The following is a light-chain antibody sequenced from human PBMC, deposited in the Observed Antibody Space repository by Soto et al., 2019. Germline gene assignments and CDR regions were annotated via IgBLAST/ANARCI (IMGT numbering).Light chain of an antibody. CDR3: QSYDSSLSGSEV. CDR1: SSNIRAGHD. Sequence: QSVLTQPPSVSGAPGQRVTISCTGSSSNIRAGHDVHWYQQLPGTAPKLLIYGNGNRPSGVPDRFSGSKSGTSASLAIAGLQADDEADYYCQSYDSSLSGSEVFGTGTKVTVL. CDR2: GNG. J-gene: IGLJ1*01. V-gene: IGLV1-40*01.